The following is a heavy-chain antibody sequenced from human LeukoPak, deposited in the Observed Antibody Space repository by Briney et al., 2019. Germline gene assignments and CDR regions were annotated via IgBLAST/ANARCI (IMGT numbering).Heavy chain of an antibody. J-gene: IGHJ6*03. CDR3: ARPPYSSSWYMGGYYYYYMDV. CDR1: GCTFTDYY. D-gene: IGHD6-13*01. Sequence: ASVKVSCKASGCTFTDYYIHWVRQAPGQGLEWMGWISAYDGNTNYAQKLQGRVTMTTDTSTSTAYMELRSLRSDDTAVYYCARPPYSSSWYMGGYYYYYMDVWGKGTTVTISS. V-gene: IGHV1-18*04. CDR2: ISAYDGNT.